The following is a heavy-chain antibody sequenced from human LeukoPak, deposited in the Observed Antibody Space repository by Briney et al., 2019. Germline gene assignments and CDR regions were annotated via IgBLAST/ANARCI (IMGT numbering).Heavy chain of an antibody. Sequence: GGSLRLSCEASGFTFSTYAMSWVRQAPGKGLVWVSGISGSGSITYYADSVKGRFTISRDNSKNTLFLEMSSLRAEDTAVYYCAKQTRYDSPAGGRGFDYWGQGTLVTVSS. D-gene: IGHD3-22*01. J-gene: IGHJ4*02. CDR1: GFTFSTYA. CDR3: AKQTRYDSPAGGRGFDY. CDR2: ISGSGSIT. V-gene: IGHV3-23*01.